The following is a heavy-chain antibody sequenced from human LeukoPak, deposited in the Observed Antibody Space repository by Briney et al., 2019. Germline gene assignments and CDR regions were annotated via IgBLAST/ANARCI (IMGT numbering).Heavy chain of an antibody. V-gene: IGHV1-69*05. CDR1: GGTFSSYA. D-gene: IGHD1-26*01. J-gene: IGHJ3*02. Sequence: GASVKVSCKASGGTFSSYAISWVRQAPGQGLEWMGGIIPIFGTANYAQKLQGRVTMTTDTSTSTAYMELRSLRSDDTAVYYCARVLISGIDAFDIWGQGTMVTVSS. CDR2: IIPIFGTA. CDR3: ARVLISGIDAFDI.